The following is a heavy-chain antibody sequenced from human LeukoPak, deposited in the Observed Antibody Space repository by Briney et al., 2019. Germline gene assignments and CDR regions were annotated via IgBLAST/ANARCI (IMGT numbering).Heavy chain of an antibody. CDR2: IYTSGRT. J-gene: IGHJ4*02. V-gene: IGHV4-4*07. CDR1: GGSISRYY. CDR3: ARDPQLGAFDY. D-gene: IGHD6-6*01. Sequence: PSGTLSLTCTVSGGSISRYYWSWIRQPAGKGLEWIGRIYTSGRTTYNPPLKSRVTMSVDTSKKQFSLKLSSVTAADTAVYYCARDPQLGAFDYWGQGTLVTVSS.